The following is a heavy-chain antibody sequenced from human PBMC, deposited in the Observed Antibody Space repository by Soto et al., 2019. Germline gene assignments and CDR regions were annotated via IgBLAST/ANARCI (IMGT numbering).Heavy chain of an antibody. CDR3: ARDRSIAVVDAFDI. Sequence: QVQLVQSGAEVQKPGSSVKVSCKASGGTFSSYTISWVRQAPGQGLEWMGRIIPILGIANYAQKFQGRVTITADKSTSTAYMELSSLRSEDTAVYYCARDRSIAVVDAFDIWGQGTMVTVSS. D-gene: IGHD6-19*01. V-gene: IGHV1-69*08. CDR1: GGTFSSYT. CDR2: IIPILGIA. J-gene: IGHJ3*02.